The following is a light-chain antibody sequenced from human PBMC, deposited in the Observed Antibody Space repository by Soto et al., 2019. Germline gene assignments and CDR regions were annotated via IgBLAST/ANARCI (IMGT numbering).Light chain of an antibody. Sequence: HSALTQPASVSGSPGQSITISCTGTSSDVGSYNLVSWYQQHPGKAPKLMIYEGSKRPSGVSNRFSGSKSGNTASLTISGLQAEDEADYYCCSYAGSSTSFGGGTQLTVL. CDR1: SSDVGSYNL. V-gene: IGLV2-23*01. CDR3: CSYAGSSTS. J-gene: IGLJ2*01. CDR2: EGS.